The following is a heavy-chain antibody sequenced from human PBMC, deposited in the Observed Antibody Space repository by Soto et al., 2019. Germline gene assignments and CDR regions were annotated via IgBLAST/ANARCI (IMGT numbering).Heavy chain of an antibody. CDR1: RFSLSTSGVG. V-gene: IGHV2-5*01. D-gene: IGHD6-13*01. CDR3: AHISYSSNLYGMDV. Sequence: SRPTRRKPVQTLALTCTFSRFSLSTSGVGVGWIRQPPGKALEWLALIYWNDDKRYSPSLKSRLTITKDTSKNQVVLTMTNMDPVDTATYYCAHISYSSNLYGMDVWVQGTTVTVSS. CDR2: IYWNDDK. J-gene: IGHJ6*01.